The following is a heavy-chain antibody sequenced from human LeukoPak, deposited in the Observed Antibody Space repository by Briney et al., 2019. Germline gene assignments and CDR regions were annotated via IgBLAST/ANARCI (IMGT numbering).Heavy chain of an antibody. CDR2: IYHSGST. V-gene: IGHV4-38-2*01. CDR1: GYSISSGYY. D-gene: IGHD3-22*01. CDR3: ARRKELYDSSGYYYDYYYMDV. J-gene: IGHJ6*03. Sequence: SETLSLTCAVSGYSISSGYYWGWIRQPPGKGLEWIGSIYHSGSTYYNPSLKSRVTISVDASKNQFSLKLSSVTAADMAVYYCARRKELYDSSGYYYDYYYMDVWGKGTTVTVSS.